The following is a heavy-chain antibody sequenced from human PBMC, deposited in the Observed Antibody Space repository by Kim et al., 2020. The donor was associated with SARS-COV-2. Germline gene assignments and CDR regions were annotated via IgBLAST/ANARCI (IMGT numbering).Heavy chain of an antibody. Sequence: ETLSLTCAVYGGSFSGYYWSWIRQPPGKGLEWIGEINHSGSTNYNPSLKSRVTISVDTSKNQFSLKLSSVTAADTAVYYCARGGPYYDSSGYYFDYWGQGTLVTVSS. CDR1: GGSFSGYY. CDR2: INHSGST. CDR3: ARGGPYYDSSGYYFDY. J-gene: IGHJ4*02. V-gene: IGHV4-34*01. D-gene: IGHD3-22*01.